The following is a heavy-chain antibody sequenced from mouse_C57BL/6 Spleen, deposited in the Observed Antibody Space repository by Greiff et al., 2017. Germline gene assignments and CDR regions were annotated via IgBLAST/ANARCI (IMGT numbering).Heavy chain of an antibody. CDR2: IDPEDGDT. V-gene: IGHV14-2*01. CDR3: SGSAYGSRGNY. Sequence: EVKLQESGAELVKPGASVKLSCTASGFNIKDYYMHWVKQRTEQGLEWIGRIDPEDGDTKYAPKFQGKATITADTSSNTAYLQLSSLTSEDTAVXYCSGSAYGSRGNYWGQGTTLTVSS. CDR1: GFNIKDYY. D-gene: IGHD1-1*01. J-gene: IGHJ2*01.